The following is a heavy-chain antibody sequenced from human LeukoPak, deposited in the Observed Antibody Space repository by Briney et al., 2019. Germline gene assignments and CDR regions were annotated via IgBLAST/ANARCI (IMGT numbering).Heavy chain of an antibody. D-gene: IGHD1-1*01. V-gene: IGHV3-23*01. CDR3: AKDGYGTFDY. Sequence: GGSLRLSCAASGFTFSNYAMSWVRQAPGKGLEWVSVISGSDGSTYYADSVKGWFTVSRDNSKNTLYLHMNSLRAEDTAVYYCAKDGYGTFDYWGQGTLVTVSS. CDR1: GFTFSNYA. J-gene: IGHJ4*02. CDR2: ISGSDGST.